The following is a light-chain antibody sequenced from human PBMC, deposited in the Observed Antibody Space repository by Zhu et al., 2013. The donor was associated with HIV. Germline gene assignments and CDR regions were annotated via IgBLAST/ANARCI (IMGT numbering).Light chain of an antibody. V-gene: IGKV3-20*01. CDR1: QSFSSSY. CDR2: GAS. CDR3: QQYGGSPQIT. J-gene: IGKJ5*01. Sequence: EIVLTQSPGTLSLSPGERATLSCRASQSFSSSYLAWYQHKPGQAPRLLIYGASTRATGIPDRFSGSGSGTDFTLTISRLEPEDFAVYYCQQYGGSPQITFGQGTRLEVK.